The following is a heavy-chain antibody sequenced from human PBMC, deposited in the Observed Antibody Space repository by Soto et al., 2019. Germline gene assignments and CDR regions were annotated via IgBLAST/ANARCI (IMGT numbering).Heavy chain of an antibody. CDR2: ISYDGSNK. CDR3: ARDTQDDFWSGYYRDY. J-gene: IGHJ4*02. D-gene: IGHD3-3*01. CDR1: GFTFSSYG. V-gene: IGHV3-30*03. Sequence: PGGSLRLSCAASGFTFSSYGMHWVRQAPGKGLEWVAVISYDGSNKYYADSVKGRFTISRDNSKSTLYLQMNSLRAEDTAVYYCARDTQDDFWSGYYRDYWGQGTLVTVSS.